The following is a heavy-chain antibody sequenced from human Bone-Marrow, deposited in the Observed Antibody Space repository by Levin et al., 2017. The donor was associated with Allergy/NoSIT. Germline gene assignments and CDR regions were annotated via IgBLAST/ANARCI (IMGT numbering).Heavy chain of an antibody. CDR3: AREDIVAVPGAFDF. D-gene: IGHD2-15*01. J-gene: IGHJ3*01. V-gene: IGHV3-74*01. CDR1: GFPFNKYW. Sequence: LSLTCAASGFPFNKYWMHWVRQIPGKGPVWLSRIVSDGTTRDYADFAKGRFTISRDNAKNTLYLQMTNLRVDDSAVYYCAREDIVAVPGAFDFWGQGTRLIVSS. CDR2: IVSDGTTR.